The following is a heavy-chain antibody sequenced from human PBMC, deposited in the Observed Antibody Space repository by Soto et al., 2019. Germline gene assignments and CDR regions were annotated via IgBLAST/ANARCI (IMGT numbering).Heavy chain of an antibody. D-gene: IGHD2-2*01. CDR2: INAGNGDT. CDR3: ARGFCGATTCYPGFFDF. J-gene: IGHJ4*02. Sequence: ASVKVSCKAPVYTYTSHAVQWVRQAPGQRLEWMGWINAGNGDTKQSENFQGRISLTRDTSATTAYLELSSLMSEDTAIYFCARGFCGATTCYPGFFDFWGPGTLVTVSS. CDR1: VYTYTSHA. V-gene: IGHV1-3*01.